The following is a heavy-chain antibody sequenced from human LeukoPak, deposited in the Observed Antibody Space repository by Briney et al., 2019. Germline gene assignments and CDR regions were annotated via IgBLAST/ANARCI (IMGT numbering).Heavy chain of an antibody. CDR3: ARVRGGYYYDSSGEYFDY. V-gene: IGHV4-4*07. CDR2: IYTSGST. CDR1: GGSISSYY. Sequence: SETLSLTCTVSGGSISSYYWSWIRQPAGKGLEWIGRIYTSGSTNYNPSLKSRVTMSVDTSKNKFSLKLSSVTAADTAVYYCARVRGGYYYDSSGEYFDYWGQGTLVTVSS. J-gene: IGHJ4*02. D-gene: IGHD3-22*01.